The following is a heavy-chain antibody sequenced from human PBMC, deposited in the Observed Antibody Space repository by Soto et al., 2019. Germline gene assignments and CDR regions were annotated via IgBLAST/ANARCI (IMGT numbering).Heavy chain of an antibody. CDR3: VRDGGGGYSQVDH. D-gene: IGHD5-18*01. CDR2: VSHDGSNK. Sequence: QVQLVESGGGVVQPGGSLLLSCVASGFSFRNYGMHWVRRLAGGGLEWVAVVSHDGSNKYYVDSLKGRFTISRDNSKNTVFLQMDSLGPDDTAVYYCVRDGGGGYSQVDHWGQGTLVTVSS. V-gene: IGHV3-30*03. CDR1: GFSFRNYG. J-gene: IGHJ4*02.